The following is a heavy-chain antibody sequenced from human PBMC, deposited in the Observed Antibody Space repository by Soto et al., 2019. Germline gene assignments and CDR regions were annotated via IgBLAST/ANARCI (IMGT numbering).Heavy chain of an antibody. D-gene: IGHD5-18*01. J-gene: IGHJ6*02. CDR3: ARDLGHSYGSRGMDV. V-gene: IGHV4-31*03. CDR2: IYYSGST. CDR1: GGSISSGGYY. Sequence: TLSLTCTVSGGSISSGGYYLSWIRRHPGKGLEWIGYIYYSGSTYYNPSLKSRVTISVDTSKNQFSLKLSSVTAADTAVYYCARDLGHSYGSRGMDVWGQGTTVTVSS.